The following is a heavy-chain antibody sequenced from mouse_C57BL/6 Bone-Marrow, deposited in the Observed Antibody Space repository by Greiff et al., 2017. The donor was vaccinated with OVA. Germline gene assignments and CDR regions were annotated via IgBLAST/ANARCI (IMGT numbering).Heavy chain of an antibody. CDR2: ILPSIGRT. J-gene: IGHJ1*03. D-gene: IGHD1-1*01. Sequence: VQLQQSGSELRSPGSSVKLSCKDFDSEVFPIAYMSWVRQKPGHGFEWIGGILPSIGRTIYGEKFEDKATLDADTLSNTAYLELNSLTSEDSAIYYCARNHYGSSYGYFDVWGTGTTVTVSS. CDR3: ARNHYGSSYGYFDV. V-gene: IGHV15-2*01. CDR1: DSEVFPIAY.